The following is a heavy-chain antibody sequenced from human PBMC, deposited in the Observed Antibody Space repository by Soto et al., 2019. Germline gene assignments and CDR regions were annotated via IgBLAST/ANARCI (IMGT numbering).Heavy chain of an antibody. D-gene: IGHD2-15*01. CDR3: SKDRVPDGIYSFDD. V-gene: IGHV3-7*01. Sequence: GGSLRLSCAASGFTFSSYWMTWLRQAPGKGLEWVANINPDGSAKYYVDSVKGRFTISRDNAKNSLYLQMNSLRVEDTAVYYCSKDRVPDGIYSFDDWGQGALVTVSS. CDR2: INPDGSAK. CDR1: GFTFSSYW. J-gene: IGHJ4*02.